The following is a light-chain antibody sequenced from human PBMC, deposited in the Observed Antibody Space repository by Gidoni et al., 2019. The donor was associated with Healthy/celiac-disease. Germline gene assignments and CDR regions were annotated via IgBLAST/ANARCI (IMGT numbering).Light chain of an antibody. V-gene: IGKV4-1*01. Sequence: DLVMTQSPDSLAVSLGERATINCKSSQSVLYSSNNKNYLAGYQQKPGQPPKLLIYWASTRESGVPDRFSGSGSGTDFTLTISSLQAEDVAVYYCQKYYSTPIFGPGTKVDIK. CDR3: QKYYSTPI. J-gene: IGKJ3*01. CDR2: WAS. CDR1: QSVLYSSNNKNY.